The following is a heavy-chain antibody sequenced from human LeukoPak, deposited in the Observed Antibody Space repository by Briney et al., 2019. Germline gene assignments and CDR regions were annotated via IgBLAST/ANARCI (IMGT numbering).Heavy chain of an antibody. V-gene: IGHV3-23*01. D-gene: IGHD6-13*01. J-gene: IGHJ4*02. CDR2: ISGSGGST. Sequence: GGSLRLSCAASGFTFSSYAMSWVRQAPGKGLEWVSAISGSGGSTYYADSVKGRFTISRDNSKNTLYLQMNSLRAEDTAVYYCAKGPGYQQLVPYYFDYWGQGTLVTVSS. CDR3: AKGPGYQQLVPYYFDY. CDR1: GFTFSSYA.